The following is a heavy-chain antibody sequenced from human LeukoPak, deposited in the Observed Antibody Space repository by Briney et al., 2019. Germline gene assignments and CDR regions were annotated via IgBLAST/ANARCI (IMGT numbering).Heavy chain of an antibody. CDR3: ARRRDFDWLLSEYYFDY. CDR1: GGSISSSSYY. CDR2: IYYSGST. D-gene: IGHD3-9*01. V-gene: IGHV4-39*07. Sequence: SETLSLICTVSGGSISSSSYYWGWIRQPPGKGLEWIGSIYYSGSTYYNPSLKSRVTISVDTSKNQFSLKLSSVTAADTAVYYCARRRDFDWLLSEYYFDYWGQGTLVTVSS. J-gene: IGHJ4*02.